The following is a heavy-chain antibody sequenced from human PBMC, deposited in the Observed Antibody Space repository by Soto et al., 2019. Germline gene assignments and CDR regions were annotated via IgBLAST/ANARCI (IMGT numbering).Heavy chain of an antibody. V-gene: IGHV3-23*01. CDR1: GFTFNMYA. J-gene: IGHJ5*02. CDR2: ITGSGDRT. CDR3: ARLHDRGVFDP. Sequence: EVQLLESGGGLVQPGGSLTLSCTASGFTFNMYAMSWVRQAPGKALEWVSAITGSGDRTYYADSVKGRFTISRDNSKNSLYLQMNSLRAEDTAVYYCARLHDRGVFDPWGQGTLVTVSS.